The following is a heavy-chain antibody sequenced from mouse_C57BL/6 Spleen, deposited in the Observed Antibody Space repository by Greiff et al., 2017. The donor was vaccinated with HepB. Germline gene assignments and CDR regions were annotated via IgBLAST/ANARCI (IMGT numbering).Heavy chain of an antibody. Sequence: EVQLVESGGGLVKPGGSLKLSCAASGFTFSSYAMSWVRQTPEKRLEWVATISDGGSYTYYPDNVKGRFTISRDNAKNNLYLQMSHLKSEDTAMYYCARERMVTTRSYAMDSWGQGTSVTVAS. CDR2: ISDGGSYT. D-gene: IGHD2-2*01. CDR1: GFTFSSYA. J-gene: IGHJ4*01. CDR3: ARERMVTTRSYAMDS. V-gene: IGHV5-4*01.